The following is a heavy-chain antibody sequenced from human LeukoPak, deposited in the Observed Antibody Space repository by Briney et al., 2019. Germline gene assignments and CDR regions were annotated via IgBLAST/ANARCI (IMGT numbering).Heavy chain of an antibody. CDR3: ASDVAYKFDY. V-gene: IGHV3-74*01. D-gene: IGHD5-24*01. CDR1: GFPFSRDS. CDR2: ISPDGSTT. J-gene: IGHJ4*02. Sequence: PGGSLRLSCAASGFPFSRDSMHWVRQSPGKGLVWLSRISPDGSTTNYADSVKGRFTISRDNANNTLYLQMNSLRDEDTAVYYCASDVAYKFDYWGQGTLVTFSS.